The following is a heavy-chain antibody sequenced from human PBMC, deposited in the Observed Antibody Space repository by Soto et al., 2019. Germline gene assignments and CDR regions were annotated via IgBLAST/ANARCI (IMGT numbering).Heavy chain of an antibody. Sequence: VASVKVSCKASGYTFTSYCMHWVRQAPGQGLEWMGIINPSGGSTSYAQKFQGRVTMTRDTSTSTVYMELSSLRSEDTAVYYCARDPYYYDSSGYSXYWGQGTLVXVSS. CDR1: GYTFTSYC. V-gene: IGHV1-46*03. D-gene: IGHD3-22*01. CDR2: INPSGGST. J-gene: IGHJ4*02. CDR3: ARDPYYYDSSGYSXY.